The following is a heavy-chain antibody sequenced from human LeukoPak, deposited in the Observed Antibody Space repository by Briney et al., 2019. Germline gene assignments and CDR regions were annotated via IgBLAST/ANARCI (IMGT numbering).Heavy chain of an antibody. D-gene: IGHD3-3*01. CDR1: GFSFGSYS. V-gene: IGHV3-21*01. CDR2: IMSSSRNI. J-gene: IGHJ6*03. Sequence: GGSLRLSCGASGFSFGSYSMNWVRQAPGKALEWVSSIMSSSRNIYYADSVKGRFTISRDNAKNSLYLQLSGLRAEDTAVYYCATTRAPSNGRVLYYMDVWGKGTTVTVSS. CDR3: ATTRAPSNGRVLYYMDV.